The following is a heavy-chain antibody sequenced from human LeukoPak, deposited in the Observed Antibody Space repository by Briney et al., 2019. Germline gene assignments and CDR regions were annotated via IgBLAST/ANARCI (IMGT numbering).Heavy chain of an antibody. D-gene: IGHD1-26*01. CDR3: ARDADPSGSYLAYYYYYMDV. Sequence: GGSLRLSCAASGFTFSSYWMSWVRQAPGKGLEWVASIKQDGSEKYYVDSVKGRFTISRDNAESSLYLQMNSLRAEDTAVYYCARDADPSGSYLAYYYYYMDVWGKGTTVTVSS. CDR1: GFTFSSYW. V-gene: IGHV3-7*01. J-gene: IGHJ6*03. CDR2: IKQDGSEK.